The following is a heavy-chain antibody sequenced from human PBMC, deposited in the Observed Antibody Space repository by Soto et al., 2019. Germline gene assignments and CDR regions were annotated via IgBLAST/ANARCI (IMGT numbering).Heavy chain of an antibody. J-gene: IGHJ4*02. D-gene: IGHD3-22*01. Sequence: QVQLVQSGAEVKKPGASVKVSCKTSGYTFSNYFMHWVRQAPGQGLEWMGIINPRGGTRPAQKSRDRVTMTTDPSTGTFYMQLISLKSEDTAVYFCARDRLGDSSGEGYGSYFDYWGQGALVTVSS. CDR2: INPRGGT. V-gene: IGHV1-46*01. CDR3: ARDRLGDSSGEGYGSYFDY. CDR1: GYTFSNYF.